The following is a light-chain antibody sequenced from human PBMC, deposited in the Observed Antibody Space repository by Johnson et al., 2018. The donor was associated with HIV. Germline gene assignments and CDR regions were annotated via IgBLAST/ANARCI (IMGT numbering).Light chain of an antibody. Sequence: QSVLTQPPSVSAAPGQKVTISCSGSSSNIGNNYVSWYQQLPRGAPKLLIYENTKRPSGIPDRFSGSKSGTSATLGITGLQTGDEADYYCGTWDTSLSAGGVFGTGTKVTVL. CDR1: SSNIGNNY. J-gene: IGLJ1*01. V-gene: IGLV1-51*02. CDR2: ENT. CDR3: GTWDTSLSAGGV.